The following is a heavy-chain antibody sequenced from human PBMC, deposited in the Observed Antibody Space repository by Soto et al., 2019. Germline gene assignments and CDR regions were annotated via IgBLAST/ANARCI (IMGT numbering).Heavy chain of an antibody. CDR3: AGFPGIAAARWFDP. CDR1: GGSISSGGYS. Sequence: PSETLSLTCTVSGGSISSGGYSWSWIRQPPGKGLEWIGYIYYSGSTYYNPSLKSRVTISVDTSKNQFSLKLSSVTAADTAVYYCAGFPGIAAARWFDPWGQGTLVTVSS. V-gene: IGHV4-30-4*08. J-gene: IGHJ5*02. D-gene: IGHD6-13*01. CDR2: IYYSGST.